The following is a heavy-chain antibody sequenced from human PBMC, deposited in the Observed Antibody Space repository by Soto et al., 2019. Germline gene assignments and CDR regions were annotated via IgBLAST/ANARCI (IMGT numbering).Heavy chain of an antibody. CDR3: AKGSRTSRPYYFEY. CDR2: IWYDGSNK. CDR1: GFTFSSYG. J-gene: IGHJ4*02. D-gene: IGHD3-10*01. V-gene: IGHV3-33*06. Sequence: GSLRLSCAASGFTFSSYGMHWVRQAPGKGLEWVAVIWYDGSNKYYADSVKGRFTISRDNSKNTLSLQMNSLRAEDSAVYYCAKGSRTSRPYYFEYWGQGALVTVSS.